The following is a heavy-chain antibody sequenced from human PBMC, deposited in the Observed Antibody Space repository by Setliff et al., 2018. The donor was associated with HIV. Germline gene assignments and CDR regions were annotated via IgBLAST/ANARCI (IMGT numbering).Heavy chain of an antibody. D-gene: IGHD2-2*01. J-gene: IGHJ5*02. CDR2: INHSGST. CDR3: ARGGTSSNWFGP. Sequence: NPSETLSLTCAVSGGSISSSNWWSWVRQPPGKGLEWIGEINHSGSTNYNPSLKSRVTISLDTSKNQFSLKLTSVTAADTAVYYCARGGTSSNWFGPWGQGTLVTVSS. CDR1: GGSISSSNW. V-gene: IGHV4-4*02.